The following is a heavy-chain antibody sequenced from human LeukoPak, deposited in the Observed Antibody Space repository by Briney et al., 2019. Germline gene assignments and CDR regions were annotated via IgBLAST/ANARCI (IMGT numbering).Heavy chain of an antibody. Sequence: SETLSLTCAVSGGSISSSNWWSWVRQPPGKGLEWIGEIYHSGSTNYNPSLKSRVTISVDTSKNQFSLKLSSVTAADTAVYYCARQLATITSPDYWGQGTLVTVSS. V-gene: IGHV4-4*02. D-gene: IGHD5-12*01. J-gene: IGHJ4*02. CDR1: GGSISSSNW. CDR3: ARQLATITSPDY. CDR2: IYHSGST.